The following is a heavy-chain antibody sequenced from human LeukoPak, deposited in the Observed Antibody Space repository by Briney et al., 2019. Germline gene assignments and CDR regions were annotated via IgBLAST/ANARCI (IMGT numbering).Heavy chain of an antibody. CDR2: INPNTGGT. CDR3: ARALLDY. CDR1: GYTFTGYY. J-gene: IGHJ4*02. V-gene: IGHV1-2*06. Sequence: GASVKVSCKASGYTFTGYYLHWVRQAPGQGLEWLGRINPNTGGTDDAQKFQGRVTMTRDTSINTAYMELSRLRPDDTAVYYCARALLDYWGQGTLVTVSS.